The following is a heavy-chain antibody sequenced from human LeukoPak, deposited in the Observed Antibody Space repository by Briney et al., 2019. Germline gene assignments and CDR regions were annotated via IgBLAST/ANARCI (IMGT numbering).Heavy chain of an antibody. CDR3: ARDRAGYCSSTSCYYFDY. CDR1: GGSISSGGYY. V-gene: IGHV4-31*03. D-gene: IGHD2-2*01. CDR2: IYYSGST. J-gene: IGHJ4*02. Sequence: SQTLSLTCTVSGGSISSGGYYWSWIRQHPGKGLEWIGYIYYSGSTYYNPSLKSRVTISVDTSKNQFSLKLSSVTAADTAVYYCARDRAGYCSSTSCYYFDYWGQGTLVTVSS.